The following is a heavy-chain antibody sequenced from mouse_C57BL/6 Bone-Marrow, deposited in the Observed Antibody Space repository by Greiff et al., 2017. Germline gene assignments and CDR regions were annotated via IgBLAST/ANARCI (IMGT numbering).Heavy chain of an antibody. D-gene: IGHD1-1*01. CDR3: ARDYYGSSYWYFDV. CDR2: ISSGSSTI. V-gene: IGHV5-17*01. J-gene: IGHJ1*03. Sequence: EVKLVESGGGLVKPGGSLKLSCAASGFTFSDYGMHWVRQAPEKGLEWVAYISSGSSTIYYADTVKGRITISRDNAKNTLFLQMTSLRSEDPAMYYCARDYYGSSYWYFDVWGTGTTVTVSS. CDR1: GFTFSDYG.